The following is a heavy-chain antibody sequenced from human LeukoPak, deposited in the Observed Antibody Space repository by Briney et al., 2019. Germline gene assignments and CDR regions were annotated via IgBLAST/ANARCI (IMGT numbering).Heavy chain of an antibody. CDR2: IRYDGSGK. D-gene: IGHD3-22*01. J-gene: IGHJ6*03. V-gene: IGHV3-30*02. CDR1: GFTFSSYG. CDR3: AKGSKAVVFTRDHYMDV. Sequence: PGGSLRLSCAASGFTFSSYGMHWVRQAPGKGLEWVAFIRYDGSGKYYADSVKGRFTISRDNSKSTLYLQMNSLRAEDTAVYYCAKGSKAVVFTRDHYMDVWGKGTTATFSS.